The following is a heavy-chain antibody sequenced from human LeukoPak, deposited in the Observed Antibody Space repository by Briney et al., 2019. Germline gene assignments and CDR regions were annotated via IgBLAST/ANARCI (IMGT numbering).Heavy chain of an antibody. CDR3: ARHRTSPNRYPFDY. D-gene: IGHD1-14*01. V-gene: IGHV4-38-2*02. CDR2: IYHSGST. CDR1: GYSISSGYY. Sequence: SETLSLTCTVSGYSISSGYYWGWIRQPPGKGLEWIGNIYHSGSTYYNPSLKSRVTISIDTSRIQFSLKLSSVTAADTAVYFCARHRTSPNRYPFDYWGQGTLVTVSS. J-gene: IGHJ4*02.